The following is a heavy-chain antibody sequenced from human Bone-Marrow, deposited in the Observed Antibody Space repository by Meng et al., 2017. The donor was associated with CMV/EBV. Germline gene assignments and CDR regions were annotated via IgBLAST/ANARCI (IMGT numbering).Heavy chain of an antibody. Sequence: SETLSLTCAVSGDSITSSNWWNWFRQPPGKGLEWIGEMYHTGSTYQNPSLESRVTISLDKSKNEFSLKLTSVTAADTAVYYCARRPVTASLVYWGQGTLVTFSS. CDR1: GDSITSSNW. CDR3: ARRPVTASLVY. J-gene: IGHJ4*02. CDR2: MYHTGST. V-gene: IGHV4-4*02. D-gene: IGHD2-21*02.